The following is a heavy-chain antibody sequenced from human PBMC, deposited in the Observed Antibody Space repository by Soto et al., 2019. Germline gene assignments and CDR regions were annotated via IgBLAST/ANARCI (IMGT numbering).Heavy chain of an antibody. CDR3: WRDDRTRFDS. Sequence: ETLTLTCRVAGFPISGYSLPWIRQPPGRGLQWIAYVSYNGTATYKPSLESRVTFSVDSSKNQTSLKLMTMTAADTALYYCWRDDRTRFDSWGQGILVTVSS. CDR1: GFPISGYS. J-gene: IGHJ5*01. CDR2: VSYNGTA. V-gene: IGHV4-59*01.